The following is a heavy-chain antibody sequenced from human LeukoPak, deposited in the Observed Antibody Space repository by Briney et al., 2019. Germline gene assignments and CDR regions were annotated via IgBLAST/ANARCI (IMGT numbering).Heavy chain of an antibody. CDR2: ISYDGSNK. V-gene: IGHV3-30-3*01. D-gene: IGHD2-21*02. Sequence: GGSLRLSCAVSGFAFRRHAMHWVRQAPGKGLEWVSVISYDGSNKYYADSVKGRFTISRDNSRSTLYVQMEGLRTEDTAVYYCARENLGDCYFDYWGQGTLVTVSS. CDR1: GFAFRRHA. J-gene: IGHJ4*02. CDR3: ARENLGDCYFDY.